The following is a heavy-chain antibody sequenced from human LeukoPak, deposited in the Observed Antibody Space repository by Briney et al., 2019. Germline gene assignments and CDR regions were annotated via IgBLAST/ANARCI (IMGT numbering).Heavy chain of an antibody. J-gene: IGHJ4*02. Sequence: PGGSLRLSCAASGFTFSSYSMNWVRQAPGKGLEWVSSISSSSSYIYYADSVKGRFTISRDNAKDSLYLQMNNLSAEDTAVYYCARETDDYVWGSYRYLGYWGQGTLVTVSS. CDR3: ARETDDYVWGSYRYLGY. CDR2: ISSSSSYI. D-gene: IGHD3-16*02. V-gene: IGHV3-21*01. CDR1: GFTFSSYS.